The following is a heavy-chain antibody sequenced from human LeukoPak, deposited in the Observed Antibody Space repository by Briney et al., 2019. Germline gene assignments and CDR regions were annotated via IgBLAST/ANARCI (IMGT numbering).Heavy chain of an antibody. CDR1: EFAFSSYA. V-gene: IGHV3-23*01. Sequence: GGSLRLSCAAAEFAFSSYAMSWLRQLPGKGLEWVSAISASGAITNHADSVKGRFLISRDNSKSTLYLQMSSLRAEDTAIYYCARSPSDVASKPNYSDNWGQGTLVTVSS. D-gene: IGHD1-14*01. CDR3: ARSPSDVASKPNYSDN. CDR2: ISASGAIT. J-gene: IGHJ4*02.